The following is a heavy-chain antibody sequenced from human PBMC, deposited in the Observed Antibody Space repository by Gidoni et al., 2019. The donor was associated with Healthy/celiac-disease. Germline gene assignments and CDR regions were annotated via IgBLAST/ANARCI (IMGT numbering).Heavy chain of an antibody. V-gene: IGHV3-23*01. CDR3: AKGGYSYGRFDY. CDR1: GFTFRSYA. D-gene: IGHD5-18*01. CDR2: ISGSGGST. J-gene: IGHJ4*02. Sequence: EVQLLESGGGLVQPGGSLRLSCAASGFTFRSYAMSWVRQAPGKGLEWVSAISGSGGSTYYADSVKGRFTISRDNSKNTLYLQMNSLRAEDTAVYYCAKGGYSYGRFDYWGQGTLVTVSS.